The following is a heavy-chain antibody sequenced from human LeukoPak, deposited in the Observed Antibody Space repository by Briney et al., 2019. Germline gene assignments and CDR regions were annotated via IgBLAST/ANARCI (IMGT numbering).Heavy chain of an antibody. CDR3: ARDVNGAFTRSWFDP. D-gene: IGHD4-17*01. CDR1: EDSVSSNNAD. J-gene: IGHJ5*02. V-gene: IGHV6-1*01. Sequence: SQTLSLTCAISEDSVSSNNADWVWIRQSPSRGLEWLGRTYYRSKWYHDYAVSVKSRISFNPDTSKNQFFLQLNSVTPEDTAVYYCARDVNGAFTRSWFDPWGQGTRVTVS. CDR2: TYYRSKWYH.